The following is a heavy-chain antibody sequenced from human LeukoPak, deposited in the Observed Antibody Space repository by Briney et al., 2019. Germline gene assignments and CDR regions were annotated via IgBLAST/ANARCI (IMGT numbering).Heavy chain of an antibody. D-gene: IGHD3-22*01. J-gene: IGHJ3*02. CDR2: IYSGGST. V-gene: IGHV3-53*01. CDR1: GFTVSSNY. CDR3: ARESLGDYDSSGYGYAFDI. Sequence: PGGSLRLSCAASGFTVSSNYMSWVRQAPGKGLEWVSVIYSGGSTYYADSVKGRFTIPRDNSKNTLYLQMNSLRAEDTAVYYCARESLGDYDSSGYGYAFDIWGQGTMVTVSS.